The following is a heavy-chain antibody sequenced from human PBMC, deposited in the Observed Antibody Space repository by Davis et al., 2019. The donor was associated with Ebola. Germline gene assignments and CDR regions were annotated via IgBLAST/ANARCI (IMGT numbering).Heavy chain of an antibody. J-gene: IGHJ1*01. D-gene: IGHD2-8*02. CDR2: IAYDGSTE. Sequence: GASLKISCAASGFTFSNYAMDWVRQAPGKGLEWVAVIAYDGSTEYYGDSGKGRFTISRDNSKNMVYLQMNSLRAEDTAVYYCARDSRGGGVTSKQLQHWGQGTLVTVSS. CDR1: GFTFSNYA. V-gene: IGHV3-30-3*01. CDR3: ARDSRGGGVTSKQLQH.